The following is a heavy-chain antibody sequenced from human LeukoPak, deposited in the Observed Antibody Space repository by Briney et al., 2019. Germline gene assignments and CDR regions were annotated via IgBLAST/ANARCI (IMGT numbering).Heavy chain of an antibody. D-gene: IGHD3-10*01. CDR2: MNPNSGNT. J-gene: IGHJ6*03. V-gene: IGHV1-8*03. CDR3: ARAGTMVRGVRGYYYYMDV. CDR1: GYTFTSYD. Sequence: ASVTVSCKASGYTFTSYDINWVRQAPGQGLEWMGWMNPNSGNTGYAQKFQGRVTITRNTSISTAYMELSSLRSEDTAVYYCARAGTMVRGVRGYYYYMDVWGKGTTVTVSS.